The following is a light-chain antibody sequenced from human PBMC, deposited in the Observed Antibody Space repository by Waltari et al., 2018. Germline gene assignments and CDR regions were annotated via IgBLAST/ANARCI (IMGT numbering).Light chain of an antibody. CDR1: QGIQSP. Sequence: DILLTQSPSFLSASVGERVTIACRASQGIQSPLAWYQQKPGKAPKLLIYVASSLQSGVPSRFSGSGSGTEFTLTVSSLQPEDSATYYCLQVEAYPLTFGGGTKVEIK. CDR2: VAS. J-gene: IGKJ4*01. CDR3: LQVEAYPLT. V-gene: IGKV1-9*01.